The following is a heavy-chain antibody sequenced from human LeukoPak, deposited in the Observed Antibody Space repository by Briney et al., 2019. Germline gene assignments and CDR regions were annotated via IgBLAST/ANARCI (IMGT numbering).Heavy chain of an antibody. CDR1: GYTFTSYD. J-gene: IGHJ5*02. CDR3: ARVRRAGRNWFDP. D-gene: IGHD6-13*01. Sequence: WASVKVSCKASGYTFTSYDINWVRQATGQGLEWMGWMNPNSGNTGYAQKFQGRVTMTRNTSISTAYMELSSLRSEDTAVYYCARVRRAGRNWFDPWGQGTLVTVSS. V-gene: IGHV1-8*01. CDR2: MNPNSGNT.